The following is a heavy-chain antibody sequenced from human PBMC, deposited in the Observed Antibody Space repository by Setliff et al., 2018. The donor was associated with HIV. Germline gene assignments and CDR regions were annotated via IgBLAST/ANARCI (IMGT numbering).Heavy chain of an antibody. Sequence: SETLSLTCTVSGGSISNSRYYWSWIRQPPGKGLEWIGEINHSGSTNYNPSLKSRVTISVDTSKNQFSLKLSSVTAADTAVYYCARGVSYLDYWGQGTLVTVSS. CDR3: ARGVSYLDY. CDR2: INHSGST. V-gene: IGHV4-39*07. D-gene: IGHD3-3*01. J-gene: IGHJ4*02. CDR1: GGSISNSRYY.